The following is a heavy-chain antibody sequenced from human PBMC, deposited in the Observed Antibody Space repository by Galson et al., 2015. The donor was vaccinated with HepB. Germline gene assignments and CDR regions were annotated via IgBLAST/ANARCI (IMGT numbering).Heavy chain of an antibody. D-gene: IGHD3-9*01. CDR2: IYWSEDH. CDR3: AHRRLRGNDIVTGHYPPLFDY. Sequence: PALVKPTQTLTLTCSFSGFSLNTHGVGVGWIRQPPGKALEWLALIYWSEDHRYSPSLKSRVTITKDTSKNQVALTMTDMGPVDTATYYCAHRRLRGNDIVTGHYPPLFDYWGQGVLVTVSS. J-gene: IGHJ4*02. CDR1: GFSLNTHGVG. V-gene: IGHV2-5*01.